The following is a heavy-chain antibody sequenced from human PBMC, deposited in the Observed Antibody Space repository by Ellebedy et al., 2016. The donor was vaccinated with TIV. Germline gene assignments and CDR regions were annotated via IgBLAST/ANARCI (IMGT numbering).Heavy chain of an antibody. CDR2: INPNSGGT. V-gene: IGHV1-2*02. CDR1: GYTFTGYY. J-gene: IGHJ5*02. D-gene: IGHD6-13*01. CDR3: ARARQQLTSVWFDP. Sequence: AASVKVSCKASGYTFTGYYMHWVRQAPGQGLEWMGWINPNSGGTNYAQKFQGRVTMTRDTSISTAYMELSRLRSDDTAVYYCARARQQLTSVWFDPWGQGTLVTASS.